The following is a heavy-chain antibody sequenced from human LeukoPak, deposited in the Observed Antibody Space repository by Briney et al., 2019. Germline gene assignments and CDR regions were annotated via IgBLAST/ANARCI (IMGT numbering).Heavy chain of an antibody. D-gene: IGHD2-2*01. CDR3: ARARGVVVPAATYWFDP. CDR1: GGTFTSYG. J-gene: IGHJ5*02. Sequence: GSSVKVSCKASGGTFTSYGISWVRQAPGQGLEWMGWISAYNGNTNYAQKLQGRVTMTTDTSTSTAYMELRSLRSDDTAVYYCARARGVVVPAATYWFDPWGQGTLVTVSS. CDR2: ISAYNGNT. V-gene: IGHV1-18*01.